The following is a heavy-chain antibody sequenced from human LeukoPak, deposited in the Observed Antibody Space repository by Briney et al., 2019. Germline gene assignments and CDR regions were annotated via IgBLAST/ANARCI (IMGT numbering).Heavy chain of an antibody. V-gene: IGHV3-23*01. CDR1: GFTFSSSV. CDR2: VSGSGGIT. D-gene: IGHD5-12*01. J-gene: IGHJ4*02. CDR3: AKVGIYRVVGTYYFDC. Sequence: GGSLRLSCAASGFTFSSSVMSWVRQAPGKGLEWVSAVSGSGGITSYADSVKGRLTISRDNSKNTLFLQMNSLRAEDTALYYCAKVGIYRVVGTYYFDCWGQGTLVTVSS.